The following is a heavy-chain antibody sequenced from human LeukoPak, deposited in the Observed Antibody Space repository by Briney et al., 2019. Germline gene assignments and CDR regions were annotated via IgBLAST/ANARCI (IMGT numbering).Heavy chain of an antibody. D-gene: IGHD2-15*01. CDR1: GFTFSSFS. Sequence: GGSLRLSCATSGFTFSSFSMNWVRQAPGKGLEWVSYIRGGSSDIHYADSVKGRFTISRDDAKNSLYLQMNSLRAEDTAVYYCVRGGESTWSWGQGTLVTVSS. CDR2: IRGGSSDI. CDR3: VRGGESTWS. J-gene: IGHJ5*02. V-gene: IGHV3-21*05.